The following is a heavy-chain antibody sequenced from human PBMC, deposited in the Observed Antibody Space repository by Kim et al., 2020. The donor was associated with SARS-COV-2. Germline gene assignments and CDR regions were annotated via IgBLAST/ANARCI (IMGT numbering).Heavy chain of an antibody. CDR1: GCTFSSYA. D-gene: IGHD4-17*01. V-gene: IGHV1-69*13. Sequence: SVKVSCKASGCTFSSYAISWVRQAPGQGLEWMGGIIPIFGTANYAQKFQGRVTITADESTSTAYMELSSLRSEDTAVYYCARAPSYGDYSFDYWGQGTLVTVSS. CDR3: ARAPSYGDYSFDY. J-gene: IGHJ4*02. CDR2: IIPIFGTA.